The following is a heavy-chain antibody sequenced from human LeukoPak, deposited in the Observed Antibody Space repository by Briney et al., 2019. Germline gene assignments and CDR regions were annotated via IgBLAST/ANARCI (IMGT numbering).Heavy chain of an antibody. D-gene: IGHD4-17*01. CDR2: INPNSGGT. CDR1: GYTFTSYG. V-gene: IGHV1-2*02. J-gene: IGHJ3*02. CDR3: ASLRRDAFDI. Sequence: GASVKVSCKASGYTFTSYGISWVRQAPGQGLEWMGWINPNSGGTNYAQKFQGRVTMTRDTSISTAYMELSRLRSDDTAVYYCASLRRDAFDIWGQGTMVTVSS.